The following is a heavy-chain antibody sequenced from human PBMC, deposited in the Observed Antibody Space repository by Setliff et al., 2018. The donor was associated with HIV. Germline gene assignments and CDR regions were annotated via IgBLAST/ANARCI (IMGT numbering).Heavy chain of an antibody. Sequence: GGSLRFSCEISGFTFSNYGMHWVRQAPGKGLEWVAFIRYDGSNKYYADSVRGRFTISRDNSKNTLYLQMNSLRAEDTAVYYCAKDRYYDSSGSPFDYWGQGTLVTVSS. J-gene: IGHJ4*02. CDR1: GFTFSNYG. D-gene: IGHD3-22*01. CDR3: AKDRYYDSSGSPFDY. V-gene: IGHV3-30*02. CDR2: IRYDGSNK.